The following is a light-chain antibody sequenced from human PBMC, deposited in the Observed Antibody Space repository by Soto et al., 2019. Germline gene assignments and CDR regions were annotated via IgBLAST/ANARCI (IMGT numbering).Light chain of an antibody. Sequence: QSALTQPASVSGSPGQSITISCTGTSSDVGGYNYVSWYQQHPGKAPKLMIYDVSNRPSWVSNRFSGSKSGNTASLTISGLHAEDEADDYCSSYTTSSTVVFGGGTKLTVL. J-gene: IGLJ2*01. CDR1: SSDVGGYNY. CDR2: DVS. CDR3: SSYTTSSTVV. V-gene: IGLV2-14*03.